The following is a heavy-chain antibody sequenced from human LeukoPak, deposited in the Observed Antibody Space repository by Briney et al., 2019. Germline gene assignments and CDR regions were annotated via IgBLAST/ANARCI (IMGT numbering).Heavy chain of an antibody. CDR1: GYTFTDYF. J-gene: IGHJ4*02. CDR3: ARGDGSGRYCTEY. D-gene: IGHD3-10*01. V-gene: IGHV1-2*02. Sequence: ASVKVSCKASGYTFTDYFMHWVRQAPGQGLEWMGWINPNSGGTNYAQRFQGRVTMTRDTSISTVYMELSRLTSDDTAVYYCARGDGSGRYCTEYWGQGTLVAVAS. CDR2: INPNSGGT.